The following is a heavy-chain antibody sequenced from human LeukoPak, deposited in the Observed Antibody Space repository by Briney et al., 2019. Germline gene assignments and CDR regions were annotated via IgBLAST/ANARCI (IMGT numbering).Heavy chain of an antibody. CDR3: TTEAYCGGDCYSDY. J-gene: IGHJ4*02. D-gene: IGHD2-21*02. V-gene: IGHV3-15*01. CDR2: IKSKTDGGTT. CDR1: GFTFSNAW. Sequence: GGSLRLSRAASGFTFSNAWMSWVRQAPGKGLEWVGRIKSKTDGGTTDYAAPVKGRFTISRDDSKNTLYLQMNSLKTEDTAVYYCTTEAYCGGDCYSDYWGQGTLVTVSS.